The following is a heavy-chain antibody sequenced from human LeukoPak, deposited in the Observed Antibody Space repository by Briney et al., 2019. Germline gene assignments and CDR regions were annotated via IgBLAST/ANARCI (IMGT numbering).Heavy chain of an antibody. D-gene: IGHD6-19*01. CDR2: ISGGGGGTT. J-gene: IGHJ5*02. Sequence: GGSLRLSCAASGFTFSSCAMIWVRQAPGRGMEWVSAISGGGGGTTYYADSVKGRFTISGDNSKNTLYLQMNSLRAEDTAVYYCAREDEAVAGTLAPWFDPWGQGTLVTVSS. V-gene: IGHV3-23*01. CDR1: GFTFSSCA. CDR3: AREDEAVAGTLAPWFDP.